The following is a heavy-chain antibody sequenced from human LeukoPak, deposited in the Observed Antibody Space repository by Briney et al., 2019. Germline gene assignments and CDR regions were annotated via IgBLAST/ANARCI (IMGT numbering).Heavy chain of an antibody. Sequence: SETLSLTCSVSGGSISSSVYYWGWIRQPPGKGLEWIGSIYYSGSTSYNPSLKSRLTISEDTSKNQFSLKLSSVTAADTAVYFCARTSWELLTVDNWFDPWGQGTLVTVSS. J-gene: IGHJ5*02. CDR1: GGSISSSVYY. CDR2: IYYSGST. CDR3: ARTSWELLTVDNWFDP. V-gene: IGHV4-39*07. D-gene: IGHD1-26*01.